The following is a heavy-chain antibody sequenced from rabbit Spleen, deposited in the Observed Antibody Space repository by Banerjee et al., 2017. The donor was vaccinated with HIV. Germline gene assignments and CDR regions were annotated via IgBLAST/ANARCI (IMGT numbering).Heavy chain of an antibody. D-gene: IGHD8-1*01. CDR3: ARDTGTSFSSYGMDL. V-gene: IGHV1S40*01. CDR2: IYPGSSGTT. J-gene: IGHJ6*01. CDR1: GFSFSSTYY. Sequence: QSLEESGGDLVKPGASLTLTCTASGFSFSSTYYMCWVRQPPGKGLEWIGCIYPGSSGTTYYASWAKGRFTISKTSSTMVTLQMTSLTAADTATYFCARDTGTSFSSYGMDLWGQGTLVTVS.